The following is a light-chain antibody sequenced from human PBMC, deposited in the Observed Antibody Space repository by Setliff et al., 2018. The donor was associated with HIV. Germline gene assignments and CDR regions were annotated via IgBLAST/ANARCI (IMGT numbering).Light chain of an antibody. Sequence: QSVLAQPRSVSGSPGQSVTISCTGTSSDCGGSNYVSWYQQHPGKAPKLIIYYVNQRPSGVPDRFSGSKSGNTASLTIAGLQADDEADYYCWAYAGTYTYVFGTGTKVTV. CDR2: YVN. V-gene: IGLV2-11*01. CDR3: WAYAGTYTYV. J-gene: IGLJ1*01. CDR1: SSDCGGSNY.